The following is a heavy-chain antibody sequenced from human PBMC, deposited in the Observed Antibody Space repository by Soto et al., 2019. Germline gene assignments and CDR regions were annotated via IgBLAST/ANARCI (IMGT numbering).Heavy chain of an antibody. J-gene: IGHJ6*02. Sequence: VKVSCKASGYTFTNYDINWVRQAPGQGLEWMGWINPNSGGTNYAQKFQGWVTMTRDTSISTAYMELSRLRSDDTAVYYCARASRHGSSGWRRNYYYYGMDVWGQGTTVTVSS. CDR2: INPNSGGT. D-gene: IGHD6-13*01. V-gene: IGHV1-2*04. CDR3: ARASRHGSSGWRRNYYYYGMDV. CDR1: GYTFTNYD.